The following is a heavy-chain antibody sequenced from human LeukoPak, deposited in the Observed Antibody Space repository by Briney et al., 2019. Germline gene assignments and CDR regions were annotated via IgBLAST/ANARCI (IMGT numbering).Heavy chain of an antibody. CDR2: ISSSSSYI. J-gene: IGHJ6*04. CDR3: ARVLSAGGVYYYYYGMDV. Sequence: GGSLRLSCAASGFTFSSYSMNWVRQAPGKGLEWVSSISSSSSYIYYADSVKGRFTISRDNAKNSLYLQMNSLRAEDTAVYCCARVLSAGGVYYYYYGMDVWGKGTTVTVSS. D-gene: IGHD3-16*01. V-gene: IGHV3-21*01. CDR1: GFTFSSYS.